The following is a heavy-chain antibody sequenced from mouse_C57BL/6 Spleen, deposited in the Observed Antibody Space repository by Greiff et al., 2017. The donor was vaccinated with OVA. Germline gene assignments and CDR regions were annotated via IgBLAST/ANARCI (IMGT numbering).Heavy chain of an antibody. CDR1: GFTFSDYY. CDR3: ERLLIRSYAMDY. CDR2: ISNGGGST. D-gene: IGHD1-1*01. V-gene: IGHV5-12*01. Sequence: EVKLMESGGGLVQPGGSLKLSCAASGFTFSDYYMYWVRQTPEKRLEWVAYISNGGGSTYYPDTVKGRFTISRDNAKNTLYLQRSRLKSEDTATYDCERLLIRSYAMDYWGQGTSVTVSS. J-gene: IGHJ4*01.